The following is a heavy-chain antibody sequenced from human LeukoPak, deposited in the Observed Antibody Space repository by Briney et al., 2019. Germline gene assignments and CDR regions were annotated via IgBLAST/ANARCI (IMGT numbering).Heavy chain of an antibody. Sequence: GGSLRLSCAASGFTFSNAWMSWVRQAPGKGLEWVGRIKSKTDGGTTDYAAPVKGRFTISRDDSKNTLYLQMNSLKTEDTAVYYCTTGNFDWFHPFDYWGQGTLVTVSS. J-gene: IGHJ4*02. CDR3: TTGNFDWFHPFDY. CDR1: GFTFSNAW. V-gene: IGHV3-15*01. D-gene: IGHD3-9*01. CDR2: IKSKTDGGTT.